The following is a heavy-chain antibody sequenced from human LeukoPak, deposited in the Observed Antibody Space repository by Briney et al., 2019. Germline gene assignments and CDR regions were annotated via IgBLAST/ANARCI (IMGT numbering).Heavy chain of an antibody. CDR2: ISYDGSNK. J-gene: IGHJ4*02. V-gene: IGHV3-30*04. Sequence: GRSLRLSCAASGFTFSSYAMHWVRQAPGKGLEWVAVISYDGSNKYYADSVKGRFTISRDNSKNTLYLQMNSLRAEDTAVYYCARASSSWYSYFDYWGQGPWSPSPQ. D-gene: IGHD6-13*01. CDR3: ARASSSWYSYFDY. CDR1: GFTFSSYA.